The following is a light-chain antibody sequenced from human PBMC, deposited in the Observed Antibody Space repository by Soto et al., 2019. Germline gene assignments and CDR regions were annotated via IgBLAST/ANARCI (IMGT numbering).Light chain of an antibody. J-gene: IGKJ1*01. Sequence: EVVLTQSPGTLSLSPGERATLSCRASQSVTNNYIAWYQQKPGQAPRLLIYSASTRDTGIPDRFSGDGSGTDFTLTISRLEPEDCAVYYCEQYGTSPQTFGQGAKVAIK. CDR3: EQYGTSPQT. CDR1: QSVTNNY. V-gene: IGKV3-20*01. CDR2: SAS.